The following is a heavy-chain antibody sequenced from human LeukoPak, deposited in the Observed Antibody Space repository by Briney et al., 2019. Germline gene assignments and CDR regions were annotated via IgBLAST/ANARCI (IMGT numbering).Heavy chain of an antibody. CDR2: INTNTGNP. V-gene: IGHV7-4-1*02. CDR3: ATGGGYRFAY. D-gene: IGHD6-25*01. J-gene: IGHJ4*02. Sequence: GASVKVSCKASGYTFTNYAVNWVRQAPGQRLEWMGWINTNTGNPTYAQGFTGRFVFSLDTSVNTAYLQISSLKAEDTAVYYCATGGGYRFAYWGQGTLVTVSS. CDR1: GYTFTNYA.